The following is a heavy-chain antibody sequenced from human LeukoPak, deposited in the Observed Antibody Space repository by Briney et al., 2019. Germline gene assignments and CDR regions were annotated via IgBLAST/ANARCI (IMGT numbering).Heavy chain of an antibody. CDR2: INHSGST. D-gene: IGHD2-15*01. J-gene: IGHJ5*02. CDR3: AVEPYCSGGSCYLP. CDR1: GGSFSGYY. Sequence: PSETLSLTCAVYGGSFSGYYWSWIRQPPGKGLEWIGEINHSGSTNYNPSLKSRVTISVDTSKNQFSLKLSSVTAADTAVYYWAVEPYCSGGSCYLPWGQGTLVTVSS. V-gene: IGHV4-34*01.